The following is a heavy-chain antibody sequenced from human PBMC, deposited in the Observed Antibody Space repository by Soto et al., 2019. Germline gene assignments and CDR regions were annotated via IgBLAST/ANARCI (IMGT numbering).Heavy chain of an antibody. D-gene: IGHD3-22*01. J-gene: IGHJ4*02. V-gene: IGHV4-31*03. Sequence: SETLSLTCTVSGGSISSGGYYWSWIPQHPGKGLEWIGYIYYSGSTYYNPSLKSRVTISVDTSKNQFSLKLSSVTAADTAVYYCARQLDSSGPYYFDYWGQGTLVTVSS. CDR1: GGSISSGGYY. CDR3: ARQLDSSGPYYFDY. CDR2: IYYSGST.